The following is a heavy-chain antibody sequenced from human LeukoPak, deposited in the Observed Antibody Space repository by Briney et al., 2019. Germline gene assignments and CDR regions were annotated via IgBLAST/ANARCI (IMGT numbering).Heavy chain of an antibody. D-gene: IGHD2-2*01. CDR1: GFTSSSYA. CDR3: AKDRSPYCSSTSCYPAFDP. CDR2: ISYDGSNK. Sequence: GGSLRLSCAASGFTSSSYAMHWVRQAPGKGLEWVAVISYDGSNKYYADSVKGRFTISRDNSKNTLYLQMNSLRAEDTAVYYCAKDRSPYCSSTSCYPAFDPWGQGTLVTVSS. J-gene: IGHJ5*02. V-gene: IGHV3-30-3*01.